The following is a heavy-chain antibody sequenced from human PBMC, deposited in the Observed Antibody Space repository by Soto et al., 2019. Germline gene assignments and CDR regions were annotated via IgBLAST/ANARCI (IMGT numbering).Heavy chain of an antibody. CDR1: GFSFSDYW. CDR2: VKQDGSEK. V-gene: IGHV3-7*05. J-gene: IGHJ4*02. CDR3: AAGRWMVRY. D-gene: IGHD6-19*01. Sequence: EVQLVESGGGLVQPGGSLRVSCETSGFSFSDYWMSWVRQSPGKGMEWVANVKQDGSEKNCVDSVKGRFSISRDNARKSVYLQMNSLRGEDTAVYHCAAGRWMVRYWGQGTLVTVSS.